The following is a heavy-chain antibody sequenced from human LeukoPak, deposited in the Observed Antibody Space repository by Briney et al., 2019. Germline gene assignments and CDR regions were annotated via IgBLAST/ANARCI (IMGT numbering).Heavy chain of an antibody. J-gene: IGHJ4*02. V-gene: IGHV3-21*01. CDR1: GFTFSNCT. CDR3: ASEAGDY. Sequence: PGGSLRLSCAASGFTFSNCTMNWVRQAPGKGLEWVSSISSSSNYIYYADSVKGRFTISRDNAKNSLYLQMSSLRAEDTAVYYCASEAGDYWGQGTLVTVSS. CDR2: ISSSSNYI.